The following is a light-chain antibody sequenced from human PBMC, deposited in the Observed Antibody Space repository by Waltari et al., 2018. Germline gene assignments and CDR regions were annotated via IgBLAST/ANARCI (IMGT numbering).Light chain of an antibody. CDR3: AAWDGSLSGWV. V-gene: IGLV1-47*01. Sequence: QSVLTQPPSVSGSPGQRVFISCSGGRGNIGGNYVSCYQQLPATAPKLLIYKSDQRPSGVPDRFSGSKSGTSASLAISGLRSEDEADYFCAAWDGSLSGWVFGGGTKLTVL. J-gene: IGLJ3*02. CDR2: KSD. CDR1: RGNIGGNY.